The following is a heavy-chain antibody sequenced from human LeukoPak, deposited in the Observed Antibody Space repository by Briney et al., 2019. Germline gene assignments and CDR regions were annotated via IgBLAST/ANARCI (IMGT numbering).Heavy chain of an antibody. J-gene: IGHJ4*02. Sequence: PGGSLRLSCEVSGFIFSSYWMHWVRQAPGKGLVWVSRINSDGSSTSYADSVKGRFTISRDNAKNTLFLQMNSLRAEDTAVYYCAKVHEAVANDYWGQGTLVTVSS. D-gene: IGHD6-19*01. CDR2: INSDGSST. V-gene: IGHV3-74*01. CDR3: AKVHEAVANDY. CDR1: GFIFSSYW.